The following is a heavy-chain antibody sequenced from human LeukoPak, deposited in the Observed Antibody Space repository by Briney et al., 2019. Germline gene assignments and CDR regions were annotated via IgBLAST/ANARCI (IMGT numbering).Heavy chain of an antibody. J-gene: IGHJ4*02. CDR2: INHSGST. Sequence: PSETLSLTCAVYGGSFSGYYWSWIRQPPGKGLEWIGEINHSGSTNYNPSLKSRVTISLDTSMNQFSLKLSSVTAADTAVYYCAREGNGGDYWGQGTLVTVSS. CDR3: AREGNGGDY. CDR1: GGSFSGYY. D-gene: IGHD1-1*01. V-gene: IGHV4-34*01.